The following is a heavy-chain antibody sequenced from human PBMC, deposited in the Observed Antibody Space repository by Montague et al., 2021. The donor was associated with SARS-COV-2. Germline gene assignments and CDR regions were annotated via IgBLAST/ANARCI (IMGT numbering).Heavy chain of an antibody. J-gene: IGHJ6*02. CDR3: ARVGRQQLVRLSGMDV. CDR1: GGSISSSSYY. CDR2: IYYSGST. Sequence: SETLSLTCTVSGGSISSSSYYWGWIRKPQGKGLEWIGSIYYSGSTYYNPSLKSRVTISVDTSKNQFSLKLSSVTAADTAVYYCARVGRQQLVRLSGMDVWGQGTTVTVSS. D-gene: IGHD6-13*01. V-gene: IGHV4-39*07.